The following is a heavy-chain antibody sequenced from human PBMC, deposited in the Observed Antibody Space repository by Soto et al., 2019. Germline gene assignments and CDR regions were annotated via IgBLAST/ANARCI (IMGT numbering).Heavy chain of an antibody. V-gene: IGHV4-59*08. J-gene: IGHJ4*02. D-gene: IGHD4-17*01. CDR3: ARRYGYYFDY. CDR2: IYYSGST. Sequence: SETLSLTCTVSGGAISSYYWSWIRQPPGKGLEWIGYIYYSGSTNYNPSLKSRVTISVDTSKNQLSLKLSSVTAADTAVYYCARRYGYYFDYWGQGTLVTVSS. CDR1: GGAISSYY.